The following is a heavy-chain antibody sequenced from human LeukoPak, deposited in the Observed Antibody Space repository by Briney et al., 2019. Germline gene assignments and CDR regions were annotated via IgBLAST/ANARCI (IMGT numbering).Heavy chain of an antibody. CDR2: IIPILGIA. CDR1: GGTFSSYA. J-gene: IGHJ4*02. Sequence: SVKVSCKASGGTFSSYAISWVRQAPGQGLEWMGRIIPILGIANYAQKFQGGVTITADKSTSTAYMELSSLRSEDTAVYYCARAVRGYSYGLDFDYWGQGTLVTVSS. CDR3: ARAVRGYSYGLDFDY. V-gene: IGHV1-69*04. D-gene: IGHD5-18*01.